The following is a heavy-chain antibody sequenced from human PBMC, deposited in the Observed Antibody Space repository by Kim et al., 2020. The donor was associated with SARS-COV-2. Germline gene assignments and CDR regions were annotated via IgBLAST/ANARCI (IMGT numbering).Heavy chain of an antibody. D-gene: IGHD4-17*01. CDR3: AKEGFTVTPYFES. J-gene: IGHJ4*02. Sequence: YYADSGKGRFTISRDNLKNTLYLQLNSLRAEDTAIYYCAKEGFTVTPYFESWGQGTLVTVSS. V-gene: IGHV3-23*05.